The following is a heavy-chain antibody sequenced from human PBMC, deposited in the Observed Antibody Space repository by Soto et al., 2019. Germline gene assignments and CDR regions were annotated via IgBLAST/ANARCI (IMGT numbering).Heavy chain of an antibody. CDR2: IYPGDSDT. J-gene: IGHJ6*02. Sequence: GESLKISCKGFGYTFTNYWIGWVRQMPGKGPEWMGTIYPGDSDTKYNPSFQGQVTISADKSITTTYLQWSSLKASDTAIYYCAASIFYYGMDVWGQGTTVTVSS. V-gene: IGHV5-51*01. CDR1: GYTFTNYW. CDR3: AASIFYYGMDV.